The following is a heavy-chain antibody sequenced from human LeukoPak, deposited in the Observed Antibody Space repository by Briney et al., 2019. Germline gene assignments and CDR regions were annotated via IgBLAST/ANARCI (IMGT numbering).Heavy chain of an antibody. CDR3: ARGGPNYGDY. J-gene: IGHJ4*02. CDR2: ISYDGSNK. V-gene: IGHV3-30-3*01. Sequence: GGSLRLSCAASGFTFSSYTMHWVRQAPGKGLEWVALISYDGSNKYYADSVKGRFSISRDNSKNTLYLQMNSLRSEDTAVYYCARGGPNYGDYWGQGTLATVSS. CDR1: GFTFSSYT.